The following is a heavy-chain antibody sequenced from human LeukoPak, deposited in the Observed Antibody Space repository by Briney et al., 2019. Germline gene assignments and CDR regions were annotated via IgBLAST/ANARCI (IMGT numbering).Heavy chain of an antibody. Sequence: AGGSLRLSCAASGFAFSTYTMNWVRQAPGMGLEWVSSITRGSTPIYYADSVKGRFTVSRDDAKNSLLLQMNSLRAEDTAVYYCARDCRPSWASDYWGQGTLVTVSS. J-gene: IGHJ4*02. CDR3: ARDCRPSWASDY. CDR2: ITRGSTPI. D-gene: IGHD2-2*01. CDR1: GFAFSTYT. V-gene: IGHV3-21*01.